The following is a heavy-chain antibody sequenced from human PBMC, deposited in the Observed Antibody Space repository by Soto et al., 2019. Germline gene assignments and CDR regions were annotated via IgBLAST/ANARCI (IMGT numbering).Heavy chain of an antibody. CDR1: GGSFSGYY. CDR2: INHSGST. CDR3: ARLGYGSGSYYSPQSRGGRRNYYYYLDV. Sequence: PSETLSLTCAVYGGSFSGYYWSWIRQPPGKGLEWIGEINHSGSTNYNPSLKSRVTISVDTSKNQFSLKLSSVTAADTAVYYCARLGYGSGSYYSPQSRGGRRNYYYYLDVWGKGTTVTVSS. D-gene: IGHD3-10*01. J-gene: IGHJ6*03. V-gene: IGHV4-34*01.